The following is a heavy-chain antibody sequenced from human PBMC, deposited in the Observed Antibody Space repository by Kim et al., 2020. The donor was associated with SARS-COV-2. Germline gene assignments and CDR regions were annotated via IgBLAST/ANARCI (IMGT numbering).Heavy chain of an antibody. CDR1: GYNFNTYW. CDR2: IYPGDSGDTDI. V-gene: IGHV5-51*01. CDR3: ARHKFGGYCGGDCFSRWFDP. D-gene: IGHD2-21*02. J-gene: IGHJ5*02. Sequence: GESLKISCKASGYNFNTYWIGWVRQMSGKGLEWMGIIYPGDSGDTDIRYSPSFQGQVTMSVDKSISTAYLQWSSLKASDTAIYYCARHKFGGYCGGDCFSRWFDPWGQGTLVTVSS.